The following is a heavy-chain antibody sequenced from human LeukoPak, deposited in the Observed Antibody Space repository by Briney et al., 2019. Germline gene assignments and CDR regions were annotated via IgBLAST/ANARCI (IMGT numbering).Heavy chain of an antibody. CDR1: GGSISRGDYY. J-gene: IGHJ4*02. V-gene: IGHV4-30-4*08. CDR3: ARVGDCSSTSCSN. Sequence: SQTLSLTCTVSGGSISRGDYYWSWIRQPPGKGLEWIGYIYYSGSTYYNPSLKSRVTISVDTSKNQFSLKLSSVTAADTAVYYCARVGDCSSTSCSNWGQGTLVTASS. D-gene: IGHD2-2*01. CDR2: IYYSGST.